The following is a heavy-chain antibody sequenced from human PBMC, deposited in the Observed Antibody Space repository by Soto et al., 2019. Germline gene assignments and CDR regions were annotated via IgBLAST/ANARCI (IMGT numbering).Heavy chain of an antibody. Sequence: EVQLVESGGGSVQPGGSLRLSCAATGFSFGRYAMNWVRQPPGKGLEWVAYISASSTNIDYADSVKGRFTVSRDNAQNSLSLQMNSLRDEDTAVYFCASDESLVQHLVYHFDNWGHGTLVTVSS. CDR2: ISASSTNI. CDR1: GFSFGRYA. J-gene: IGHJ4*01. CDR3: ASDESLVQHLVYHFDN. V-gene: IGHV3-48*02. D-gene: IGHD6-13*01.